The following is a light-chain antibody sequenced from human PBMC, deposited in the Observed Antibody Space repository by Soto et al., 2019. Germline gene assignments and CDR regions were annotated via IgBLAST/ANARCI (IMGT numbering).Light chain of an antibody. CDR2: AAS. CDR1: ESISNN. CDR3: QQSYSSLGFT. J-gene: IGKJ3*01. V-gene: IGKV1-39*01. Sequence: DIQMTQSPSSLSASVGDRVTITCRASESISNNLNWYQHKPGKAPKALIYAASSLQSGVPSRFSGSGSGTVFILTITTLQAEDFATYYCQQSYSSLGFTFGRGTKVDL.